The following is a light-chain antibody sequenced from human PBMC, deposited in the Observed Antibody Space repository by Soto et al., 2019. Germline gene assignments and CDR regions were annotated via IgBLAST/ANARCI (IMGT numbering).Light chain of an antibody. CDR1: QSVRSNY. V-gene: IGKV3-20*01. CDR2: GAS. J-gene: IGKJ4*01. CDR3: QQYAISALT. Sequence: EIVLTQSPGTLSLSSGERATLSCRASQSVRSNYLAWYQQKPGQAPRLLIYGASSRATGIPDRFGGSGSGTDLTLSISILEPEDFAVYCCQQYAISALTFGRGTKVEIK.